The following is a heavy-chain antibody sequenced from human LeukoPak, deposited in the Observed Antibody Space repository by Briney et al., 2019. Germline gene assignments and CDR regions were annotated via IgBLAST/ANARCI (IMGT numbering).Heavy chain of an antibody. V-gene: IGHV3-30*18. CDR2: ISYDGSNK. D-gene: IGHD1-26*01. Sequence: PGGSLRLSCAASGFTFSSYGMHWVRQAPGKGLEWVAVISYDGSNKYYADSVKGRFTISRDNPKNTLYLQMNSLRAEDTAVYYCAKDPSGTNDYWGQGTLVTVSS. CDR3: AKDPSGTNDY. CDR1: GFTFSSYG. J-gene: IGHJ4*02.